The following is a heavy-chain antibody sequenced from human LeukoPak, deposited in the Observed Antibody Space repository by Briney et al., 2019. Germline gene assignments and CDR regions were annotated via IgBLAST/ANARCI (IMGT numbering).Heavy chain of an antibody. CDR1: GYTFTSYA. Sequence: ASVKVSCKASGYTFTSYAMHWVRQAPGQRLEWMGWINAGNGNTKYSQKFQGRVTITRDTSASTAYMELSSLRSEDTAVYYCARDQIKYSSSWSEPGYWGQGTLVTVSS. J-gene: IGHJ4*02. CDR2: INAGNGNT. D-gene: IGHD6-13*01. V-gene: IGHV1-3*01. CDR3: ARDQIKYSSSWSEPGY.